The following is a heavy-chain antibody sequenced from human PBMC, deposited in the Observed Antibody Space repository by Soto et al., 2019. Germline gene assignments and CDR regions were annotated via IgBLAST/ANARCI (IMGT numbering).Heavy chain of an antibody. CDR1: GGSISRGGYS. CDR3: ARATRGPSSGYYQLDY. V-gene: IGHV4-31*03. Sequence: TLSLTDTVSGGSISRGGYSWSWIRQHPGKGLEWIGYIYYSGSTYYNPSLKSRVTISVDTSKNQFSLKLSSVTAADTAVYYCARATRGPSSGYYQLDYWGQGTLVTVSS. J-gene: IGHJ4*02. CDR2: IYYSGST. D-gene: IGHD3-22*01.